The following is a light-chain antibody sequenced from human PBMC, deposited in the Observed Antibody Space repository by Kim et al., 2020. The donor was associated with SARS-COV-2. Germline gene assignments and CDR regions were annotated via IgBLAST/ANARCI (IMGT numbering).Light chain of an antibody. CDR1: QTISNNY. CDR3: QQYGPSLPYT. V-gene: IGKV3-20*01. CDR2: GSS. Sequence: IVLTQSPGTLSLSPGERATLSCRASQTISNNYLAWYQQKPGQAPRLLITGSSSRATGVPDRFSGSGSGTDFTLSISRLEPEDFAVYYCQQYGPSLPYTFGQGTKLEI. J-gene: IGKJ2*01.